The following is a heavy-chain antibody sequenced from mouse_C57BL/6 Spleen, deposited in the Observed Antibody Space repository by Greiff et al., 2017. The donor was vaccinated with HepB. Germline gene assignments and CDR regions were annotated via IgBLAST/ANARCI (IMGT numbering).Heavy chain of an antibody. D-gene: IGHD2-4*01. CDR1: GFTFSSYG. J-gene: IGHJ1*03. CDR2: ISSGGSYT. V-gene: IGHV5-6*01. Sequence: EVQLKESGGDLVKPGGSLKLSCAASGFTFSSYGMSWVRQTPDKRLEWVATISSGGSYTYYPDSVKGRFTISRDNAKNTLYLQMSSLKSEDTAMYYCAGQNADYVWYFDVWGTGTTVTVSS. CDR3: AGQNADYVWYFDV.